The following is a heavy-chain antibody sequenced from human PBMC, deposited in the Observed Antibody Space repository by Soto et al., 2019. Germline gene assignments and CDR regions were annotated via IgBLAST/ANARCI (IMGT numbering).Heavy chain of an antibody. CDR3: ARLLLARVDFDP. CDR2: TDPSDSYT. Sequence: GESLTISCKRSGHSFTSYSISWVRQLHGKGLEWMGRTDPSDSYTNYSPSFQGHVTSAADKSISTAYRQWSSLKASDTAMYYCARLLLARVDFDPWGEGTLVTVSS. CDR1: GHSFTSYS. J-gene: IGHJ5*02. D-gene: IGHD3-3*02. V-gene: IGHV5-10-1*01.